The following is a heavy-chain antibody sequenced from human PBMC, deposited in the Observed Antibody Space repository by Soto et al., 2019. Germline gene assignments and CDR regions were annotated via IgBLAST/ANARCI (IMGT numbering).Heavy chain of an antibody. CDR2: ISYDGSNK. Sequence: PGGSLRLSCAASGFTFSIDGMHWFRQAPGKGLEWVAVISYDGSNKYYADSVKGRFTISRDNSKNTLFLQMNSLRAEDSAVYYCAKSHPLYYHSPGAFDICARWT. CDR1: GFTFSIDG. D-gene: IGHD3-22*01. J-gene: IGHJ3*02. CDR3: AKSHPLYYHSPGAFDI. V-gene: IGHV3-30*18.